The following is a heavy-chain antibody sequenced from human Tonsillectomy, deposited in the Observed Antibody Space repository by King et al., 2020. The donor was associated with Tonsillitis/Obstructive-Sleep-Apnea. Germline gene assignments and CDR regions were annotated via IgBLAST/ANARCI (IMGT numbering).Heavy chain of an antibody. CDR2: ISYDGNYK. D-gene: IGHD1-26*01. J-gene: IGHJ4*02. CDR3: AKDSGNYQYYFDY. V-gene: IGHV3-30*18. CDR1: GFTFSYYG. Sequence: VQLVESGGGVVQPGRSLRLSCGASGFTFSYYGIHLVRQAPGKGLECVALISYDGNYKYYADSAKGRFTISRDNSKNTLYLQMSSLRAEDTAVYYCAKDSGNYQYYFDYWGQGTLLTVSS.